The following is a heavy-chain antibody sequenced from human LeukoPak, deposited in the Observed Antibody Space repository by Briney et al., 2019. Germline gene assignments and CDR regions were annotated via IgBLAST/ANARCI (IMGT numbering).Heavy chain of an antibody. V-gene: IGHV4-4*07. CDR1: GGSISSYY. CDR2: IYTSGNT. J-gene: IGHJ4*02. Sequence: SETLSLTCTVSGGSISSYYWSWIRQPAGKGLEWIGRIYTSGNTNYNPSLKSRVTMSVDTSKNQFSLKLSSVTAADTAVYYCARDTYYYGSGSYYFDYWGQGTLVTVSS. D-gene: IGHD3-10*01. CDR3: ARDTYYYGSGSYYFDY.